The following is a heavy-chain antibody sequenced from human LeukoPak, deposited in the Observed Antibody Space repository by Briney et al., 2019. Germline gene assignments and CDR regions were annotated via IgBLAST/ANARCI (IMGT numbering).Heavy chain of an antibody. CDR1: GHTFTSYG. V-gene: IGHV1-18*01. D-gene: IGHD2-2*02. J-gene: IGHJ4*02. Sequence: GASVKVSCKASGHTFTSYGISWVRQAPGQGLEWMGWISAYNGNTNYAQKLQGRVTMTTDTSTSTAYMELRSLRSDDTAVYYCARDIKDIVVVPAAIWEGGFDYWGQGTLVTVSS. CDR2: ISAYNGNT. CDR3: ARDIKDIVVVPAAIWEGGFDY.